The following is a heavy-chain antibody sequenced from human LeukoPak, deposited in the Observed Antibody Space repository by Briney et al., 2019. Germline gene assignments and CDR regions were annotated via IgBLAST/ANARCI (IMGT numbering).Heavy chain of an antibody. CDR2: INQDGSEK. CDR1: GFTFSSYW. V-gene: IGHV3-7*01. J-gene: IGHJ4*02. CDR3: VREGAYSTSSPAGY. D-gene: IGHD6-6*01. Sequence: GGSLRLSCAASGFTFSSYWMSWVRQAPGKRLEWVANINQDGSEKYYVDSVKGRFIISIDNARNSLFLQMNILTAEDTAIYYCVREGAYSTSSPAGYWGQGILVSVSS.